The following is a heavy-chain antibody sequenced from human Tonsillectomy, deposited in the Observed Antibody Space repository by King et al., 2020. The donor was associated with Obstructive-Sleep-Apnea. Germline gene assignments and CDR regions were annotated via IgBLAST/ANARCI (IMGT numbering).Heavy chain of an antibody. J-gene: IGHJ4*02. CDR1: GFTFSSYA. CDR3: ATNSYGSGSYFDY. D-gene: IGHD3-10*01. V-gene: IGHV3-23*04. Sequence: VQLVESGGGLVQPGGSLRLSCAASGFTFSSYAMSWVRQAPGKGLEWVSAISGSGGSTYYSDSVKGRCTISRDNSKNTLYLQMNSLRAEDTAVYYCATNSYGSGSYFDYWGQGTLVTVSS. CDR2: ISGSGGST.